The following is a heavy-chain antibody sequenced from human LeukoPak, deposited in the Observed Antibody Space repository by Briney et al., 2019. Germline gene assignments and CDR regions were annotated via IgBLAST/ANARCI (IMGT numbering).Heavy chain of an antibody. CDR1: GFTFSSYA. V-gene: IGHV3-23*01. CDR2: ISGSGGST. D-gene: IGHD6-19*01. J-gene: IGHJ1*01. Sequence: PGGSLRLSCAASGFTFSSYAMSWVHQAPGKGLEWVSAISGSGGSTYYADSVKGRFTISRDNSKNTLYLQMNSLRAEDTAVYYCAKERQQWLAPRPFQHWGQGTLVTVSS. CDR3: AKERQQWLAPRPFQH.